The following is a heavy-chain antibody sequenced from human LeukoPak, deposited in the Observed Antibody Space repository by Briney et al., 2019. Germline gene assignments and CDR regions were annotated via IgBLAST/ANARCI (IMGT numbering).Heavy chain of an antibody. V-gene: IGHV4-30-4*08. CDR2: IYYSGST. CDR1: GGSISSGDYY. CDR3: ARGIFPLEMATIRGSFDY. D-gene: IGHD5-24*01. Sequence: SQTLSLTCTVSGGSISSGDYYWSWIRQPPGKGLEWIVYIYYSGSTYYNPSLKSRVTISVDTSKNQFSLKLSSVTAADTAVYYCARGIFPLEMATIRGSFDYWGQGTLVTVSS. J-gene: IGHJ4*02.